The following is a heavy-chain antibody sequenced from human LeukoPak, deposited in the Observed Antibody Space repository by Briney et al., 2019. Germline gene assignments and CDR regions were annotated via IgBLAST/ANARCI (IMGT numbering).Heavy chain of an antibody. CDR1: GYTFTSYY. D-gene: IGHD2-21*02. Sequence: ASVKVSCKASGYTFTSYYMHWVRQAPGQGLEWMGVINPSGGSTVYVQKFQGRVSMTTDTSTTAVYMDLSSLRSEDTAVYYCARGVTHDNYYYGMDVWGQGTTVTVSS. V-gene: IGHV1-46*01. J-gene: IGHJ6*02. CDR2: INPSGGST. CDR3: ARGVTHDNYYYGMDV.